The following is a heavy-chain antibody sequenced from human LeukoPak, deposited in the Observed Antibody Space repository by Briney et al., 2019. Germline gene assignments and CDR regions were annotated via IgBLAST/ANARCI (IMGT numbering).Heavy chain of an antibody. CDR3: ARDPGAVAGN. J-gene: IGHJ4*02. V-gene: IGHV3-7*01. CDR2: VKQDTSEK. Sequence: GGSLRLSCATSGFTFSNYWMAWVRQPPGKGLEWVANVKQDTSEKYYADSVKGRFTISRDNAKNSLYLQMNSLRAEDTAVYYCARDPGAVAGNWGQGTLVTVSS. CDR1: GFTFSNYW. D-gene: IGHD6-19*01.